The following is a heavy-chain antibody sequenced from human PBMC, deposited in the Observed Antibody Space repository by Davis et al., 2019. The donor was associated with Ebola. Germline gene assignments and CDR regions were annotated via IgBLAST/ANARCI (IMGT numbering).Heavy chain of an antibody. V-gene: IGHV1-46*01. CDR2: INPSGGST. CDR3: ARESGGSYPGGWFDP. D-gene: IGHD1-26*01. Sequence: ASVKVSCKASGYTFTSYYMHWVRQAPGQGLEWMGIINPSGGSTSYAQKFQGRVTMTRDTSTSTVYMELSSLRSEDTAVYYCARESGGSYPGGWFDPWGQGTLVTVSS. J-gene: IGHJ5*02. CDR1: GYTFTSYY.